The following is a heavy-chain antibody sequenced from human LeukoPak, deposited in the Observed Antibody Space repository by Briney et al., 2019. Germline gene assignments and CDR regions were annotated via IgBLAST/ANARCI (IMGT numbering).Heavy chain of an antibody. D-gene: IGHD3-9*01. Sequence: ASVKVSCKASGYTFTSYGISWVRQAPGQGLEWMGWISAYNGNTNYAQKLQGRVTMTTDTSTSTAYMELRGLRSDDAAVYYCARAGSGWGYFDWLLYRYGMDDWGQGTTVTVSS. CDR1: GYTFTSYG. J-gene: IGHJ6*02. CDR2: ISAYNGNT. CDR3: ARAGSGWGYFDWLLYRYGMDD. V-gene: IGHV1-18*01.